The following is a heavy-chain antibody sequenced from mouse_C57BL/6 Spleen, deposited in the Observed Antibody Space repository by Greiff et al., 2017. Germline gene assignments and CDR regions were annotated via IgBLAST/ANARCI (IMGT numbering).Heavy chain of an antibody. D-gene: IGHD1-1*01. Sequence: DVKLVESGGGLVKPGGSLKLSCAASGSTFSSYAMSWVRQTPEKRLEWVATISDGGSYTYYPDNVQGRFTISRDNAKNNLYLQMNHLKSEDTAMYYCARDGYYGSRPFAYWGQGTLVTVSA. CDR1: GSTFSSYA. CDR3: ARDGYYGSRPFAY. CDR2: ISDGGSYT. J-gene: IGHJ3*01. V-gene: IGHV5-4*01.